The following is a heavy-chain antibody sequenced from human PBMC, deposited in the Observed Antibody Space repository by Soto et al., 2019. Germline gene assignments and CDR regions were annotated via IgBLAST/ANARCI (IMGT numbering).Heavy chain of an antibody. J-gene: IGHJ6*02. CDR2: IYPGDSDT. D-gene: IGHD2-2*01. V-gene: IGHV5-51*01. Sequence: PGESLKISCKGSGYSLTSYWIGWVRQMPGKGLEWMGIIYPGDSDTRYSPSFQGQVTISADKSISTAYLQWSSLKASDTAMYYCARPGYCSSTSCPYSYYGMDVRGQGTTVTVSS. CDR3: ARPGYCSSTSCPYSYYGMDV. CDR1: GYSLTSYW.